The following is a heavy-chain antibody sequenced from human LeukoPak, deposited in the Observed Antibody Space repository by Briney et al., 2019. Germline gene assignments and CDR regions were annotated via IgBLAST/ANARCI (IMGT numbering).Heavy chain of an antibody. V-gene: IGHV3-9*03. CDR1: GFNFDDYA. CDR3: ARGGERGYSSSWYPWHFDL. J-gene: IGHJ2*01. Sequence: GGSLRLSCAASGFNFDDYAMHWVRQSPGKGLEWVAGISWWSGSIGYADSVKGRFTISRDNAKNSLYLHMNGLRAEDMAFYYCARGGERGYSSSWYPWHFDLWGRGTLVTVSS. D-gene: IGHD6-13*01. CDR2: ISWWSGSI.